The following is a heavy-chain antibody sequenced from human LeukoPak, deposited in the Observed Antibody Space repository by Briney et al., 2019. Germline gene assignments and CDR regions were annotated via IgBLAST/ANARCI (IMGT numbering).Heavy chain of an antibody. Sequence: ASVKVSCKASGYTFTSYGISWVRQAPGQGLEWMGWISAYNGNTNYAQKLQGRVTMTTDTSTSTAYMELRSLRSDDTAVYYCARDDYCSGGSCDPYFDYWGQGTLVTVSS. J-gene: IGHJ4*02. CDR2: ISAYNGNT. CDR3: ARDDYCSGGSCDPYFDY. CDR1: GYTFTSYG. V-gene: IGHV1-18*01. D-gene: IGHD2-15*01.